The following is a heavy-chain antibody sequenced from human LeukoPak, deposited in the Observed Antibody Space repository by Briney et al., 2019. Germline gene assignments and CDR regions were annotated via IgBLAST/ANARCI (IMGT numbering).Heavy chain of an antibody. V-gene: IGHV4-38-2*02. CDR3: ARDWTFIDY. CDR2: IYYSGST. J-gene: IGHJ4*02. CDR1: GYSISSGYY. D-gene: IGHD1-1*01. Sequence: SETLSLTCTVSGYSISSGYYWGWIRQPPGKGLEWIGSIYYSGSTYYNPSLKSRVTISVDTSKNQFSLKLSSVTAADTAVYYCARDWTFIDYWGQGTLVTVSS.